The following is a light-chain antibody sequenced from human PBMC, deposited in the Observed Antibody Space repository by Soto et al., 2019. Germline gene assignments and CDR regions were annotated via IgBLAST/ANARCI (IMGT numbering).Light chain of an antibody. V-gene: IGKV1-33*01. Sequence: DIQMTQSPSSLSASVGDRVTITCQASQDIRIYLNWYQQKPGKAPRLLIDDASNLETGVPSRFSVSGSGTDFTFTITSLQPEDIATYYCQQYENLPLTFGGGTRVDI. CDR3: QQYENLPLT. J-gene: IGKJ4*01. CDR1: QDIRIY. CDR2: DAS.